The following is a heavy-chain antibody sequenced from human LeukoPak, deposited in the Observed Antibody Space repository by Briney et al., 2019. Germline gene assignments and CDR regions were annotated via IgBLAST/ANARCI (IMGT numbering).Heavy chain of an antibody. V-gene: IGHV3-30*02. CDR3: AKEYYDSSGYPMEGY. CDR1: GFTFSSYG. Sequence: GGSLRLSCAASGFTFSSYGMHWVRQAPGKGLEWVADSVKGRFTISRDNSKNTLYLQMNSLRAEDTAVHYCAKEYYDSSGYPMEGYWGQGTLVTVSS. D-gene: IGHD3-22*01. J-gene: IGHJ4*02.